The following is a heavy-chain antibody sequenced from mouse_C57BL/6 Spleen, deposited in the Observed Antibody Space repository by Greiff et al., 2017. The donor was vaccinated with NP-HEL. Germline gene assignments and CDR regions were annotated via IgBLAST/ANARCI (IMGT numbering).Heavy chain of an antibody. CDR3: ARGGLDYYGSTYYAMDY. CDR1: GYTFTSYW. CDR2: IQPNSGST. Sequence: QVQLQQPGAELVKPGASVKLSCKASGYTFTSYWMHWVKQRPGQGLEWIGMIQPNSGSTNYNEKFKSKATLTVDKSSSTAYMQLSSLTSEDSAVYYCARGGLDYYGSTYYAMDYWGQGTSVTVSS. V-gene: IGHV1-64*01. D-gene: IGHD1-1*01. J-gene: IGHJ4*01.